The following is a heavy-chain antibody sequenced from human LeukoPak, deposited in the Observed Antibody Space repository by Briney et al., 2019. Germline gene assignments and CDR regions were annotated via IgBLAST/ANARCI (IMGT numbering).Heavy chain of an antibody. V-gene: IGHV3-30-3*01. D-gene: IGHD3-10*01. CDR1: GFTFRNYV. J-gene: IGHJ4*02. CDR3: AREGYYGSGSPPSLYFDY. Sequence: GGSLGLSCAASGFTFRNYVIHWVCQAPGKGLEWVAVTSSDLNVKLYADSVKGRFTISRDNSRSTLYLQKNSLRPEDTAIYYCAREGYYGSGSPPSLYFDYWGQGTLVTVSS. CDR2: TSSDLNVK.